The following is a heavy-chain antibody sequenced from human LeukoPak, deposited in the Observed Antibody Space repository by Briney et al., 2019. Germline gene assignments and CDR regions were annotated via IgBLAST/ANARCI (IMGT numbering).Heavy chain of an antibody. J-gene: IGHJ6*03. CDR3: ARHSSSWSYYYYYMDV. V-gene: IGHV3-7*01. CDR2: IKQDGSEK. Sequence: GGSLRLSCAASGFTFDDYGMSWVRQAPGKGLEWVANIKQDGSEKYYVDSVKGRFTISRDNAKNSLYLQMNSLRAEDTAVYYCARHSSSWSYYYYYMDVWGKGTTVTVSS. CDR1: GFTFDDYG. D-gene: IGHD6-13*01.